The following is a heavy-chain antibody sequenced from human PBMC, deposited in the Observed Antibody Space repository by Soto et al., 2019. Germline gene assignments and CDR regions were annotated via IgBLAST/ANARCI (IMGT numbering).Heavy chain of an antibody. V-gene: IGHV1-69*14. CDR1: GGTFSSYA. D-gene: IGHD3-16*01. CDR2: IIPIFGTA. Sequence: QVQLVQSGAEVKKPGSSVKVSCKASGGTFSSYAISWVRQAPGQGLEWMGGIIPIFGTANYAQKFQGRVTTTSDRXTRTAYMELSSLRSEDTAVYYCARERGGGDNYFDYWGQGTLVTVSS. CDR3: ARERGGGDNYFDY. J-gene: IGHJ4*02.